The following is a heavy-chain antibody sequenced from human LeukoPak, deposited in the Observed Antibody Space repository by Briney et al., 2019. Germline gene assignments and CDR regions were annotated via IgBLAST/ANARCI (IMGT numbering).Heavy chain of an antibody. CDR3: AKVGIDGSGPFDH. D-gene: IGHD3-10*01. CDR1: GFTFSSYW. V-gene: IGHV3-7*03. Sequence: GGSLRLSCAASGFTFSSYWMSWVRQAPGKGLEWVANIKKDGSEKYYVDSVKGRFTISRDNSKNTLYLQMNSLRAEDTAVYYCAKVGIDGSGPFDHWGQGTLVTVSS. J-gene: IGHJ4*02. CDR2: IKKDGSEK.